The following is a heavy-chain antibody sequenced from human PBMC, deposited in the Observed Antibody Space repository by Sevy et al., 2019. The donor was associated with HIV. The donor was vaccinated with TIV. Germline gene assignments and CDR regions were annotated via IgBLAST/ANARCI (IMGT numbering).Heavy chain of an antibody. CDR2: INPSGGST. Sequence: ASVKVSCKASGYTFTSYYIHWVRQAPGQGLEWMGIINPSGGSTTFAQKFQGRVTMTRDMSTSTVYIELSSLRSEYTAGYYGAREGSVTIVRGGVISREDRDHYYGMVAWGQGTTATV. CDR3: AREGSVTIVRGGVISREDRDHYYGMVA. D-gene: IGHD3-10*01. J-gene: IGHJ6*02. V-gene: IGHV1-46*01. CDR1: GYTFTSYY.